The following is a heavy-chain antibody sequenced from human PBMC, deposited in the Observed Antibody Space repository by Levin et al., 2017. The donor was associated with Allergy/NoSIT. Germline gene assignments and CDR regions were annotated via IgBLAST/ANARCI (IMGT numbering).Heavy chain of an antibody. J-gene: IGHJ4*02. CDR2: IYYSGST. CDR1: GGSISSYY. D-gene: IGHD6-13*01. V-gene: IGHV4-59*01. CDR3: ARVRVDSSSWYPVPYYFDY. Sequence: SETLSLTCTVSGGSISSYYWSWIRQPPGKGLEWIGYIYYSGSTNYNPSLKSRVTISVDTSKNQFSLKLSSVTAADTAVYYCARVRVDSSSWYPVPYYFDYWGQGTLVTVSS.